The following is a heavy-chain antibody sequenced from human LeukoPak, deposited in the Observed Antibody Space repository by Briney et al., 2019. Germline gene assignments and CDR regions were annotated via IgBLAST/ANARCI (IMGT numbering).Heavy chain of an antibody. D-gene: IGHD4/OR15-4a*01. Sequence: ASVKVSCKASGYTFTNYYMHWVRQGPGLGFEWMGWINPKSGGTSYPQKFQGRLTMTRDTSISTAYMELSRLGSDDTAVYYCVPSANYYYFDYWGQGTLVTVSS. CDR3: VPSANYYYFDY. J-gene: IGHJ4*02. V-gene: IGHV1-2*02. CDR1: GYTFTNYY. CDR2: INPKSGGT.